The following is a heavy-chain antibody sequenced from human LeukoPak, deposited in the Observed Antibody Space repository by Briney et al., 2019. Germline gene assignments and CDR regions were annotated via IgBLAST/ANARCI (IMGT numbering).Heavy chain of an antibody. CDR2: INEDGSEE. CDR1: GFIFRVYW. J-gene: IGHJ4*02. V-gene: IGHV3-7*01. Sequence: GGSLRLSCIGSGFIFRVYWMAWVRQAPGKGPEWVANINEDGSEERYVDSVRGRFTISRDNTKNSVFLQMNSLRAEDTAVYYCARDRVAVAGTFDYWGQGTLVTVSS. CDR3: ARDRVAVAGTFDY. D-gene: IGHD6-19*01.